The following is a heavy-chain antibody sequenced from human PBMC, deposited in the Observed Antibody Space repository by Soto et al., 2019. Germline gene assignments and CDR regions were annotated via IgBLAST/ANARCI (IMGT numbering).Heavy chain of an antibody. CDR1: GDSVSSNSAA. J-gene: IGHJ5*02. Sequence: SQTLSLTCALSGDSVSSNSAAGDWIRQSPSRGLEWLGRTYYRSKLYNDYAVSVKSRITINPDTSKNQFSLQLNSVTPEDTAVYYCARATSGSRGFDPWGQGTLVTVSS. CDR3: ARATSGSRGFDP. V-gene: IGHV6-1*01. CDR2: TYYRSKLYN. D-gene: IGHD3-10*01.